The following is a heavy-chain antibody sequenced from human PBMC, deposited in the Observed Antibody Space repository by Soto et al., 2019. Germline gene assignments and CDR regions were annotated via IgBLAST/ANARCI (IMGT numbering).Heavy chain of an antibody. CDR2: ISGSGGST. CDR3: AKGTEELQDPGIADKGGAFDI. Sequence: GGSLRLSCAASGFTFSSYAMSWVRQAPGKGLEWVSAISGSGGSTYYADSVKGRFTISRDNSKNTLYLQMNSLRAEDTAVYYCAKGTEELQDPGIADKGGAFDIWGQGTMVTVSS. V-gene: IGHV3-23*01. D-gene: IGHD6-13*01. J-gene: IGHJ3*02. CDR1: GFTFSSYA.